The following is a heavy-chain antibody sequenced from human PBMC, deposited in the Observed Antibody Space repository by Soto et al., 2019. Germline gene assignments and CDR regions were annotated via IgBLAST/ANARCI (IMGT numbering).Heavy chain of an antibody. V-gene: IGHV3-7*05. CDR3: ARDDWYYYDSSGYFRGGLDAFDI. D-gene: IGHD3-22*01. Sequence: GGGVRLSCVASEFTYLSYWLSWVRQAPGKGLEWVANIKQDGSEKYYVDSVKGRFTISRDNAKNSLYLQMNSLRAEDTAVYYCARDDWYYYDSSGYFRGGLDAFDIWGQGTMVTV. J-gene: IGHJ3*02. CDR2: IKQDGSEK. CDR1: EFTYLSYW.